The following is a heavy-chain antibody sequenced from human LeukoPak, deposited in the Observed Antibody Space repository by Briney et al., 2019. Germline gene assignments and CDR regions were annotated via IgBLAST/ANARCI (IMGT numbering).Heavy chain of an antibody. CDR2: IYSSGST. V-gene: IGHV4-39*07. CDR1: GVSISSSSYY. J-gene: IGHJ4*02. Sequence: SETLSLTCNVSGVSISSSSYYWGWIRQPPGKGLEWIGSIYSSGSTYYNSSLKSRVTISIDTSKNQFSLKLSSVTAADTAVYYCAGGYSSGPNYYFDYWGQGTLVTVSS. D-gene: IGHD6-19*01. CDR3: AGGYSSGPNYYFDY.